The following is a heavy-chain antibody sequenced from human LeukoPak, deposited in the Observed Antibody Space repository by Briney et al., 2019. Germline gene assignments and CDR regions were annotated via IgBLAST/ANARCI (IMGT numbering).Heavy chain of an antibody. V-gene: IGHV4-34*01. CDR3: ARRRNTAMGPDAFDI. Sequence: SGTLSLTCAVYGGSFSGYYWSWIRQPPGKGLEWIGEINHSGSTNYNPSLKSRVTISVDTSKNQFSLKLSSVTAADTAVYYCARRRNTAMGPDAFDIWGQGTMVTVSS. D-gene: IGHD5-18*01. CDR2: INHSGST. CDR1: GGSFSGYY. J-gene: IGHJ3*02.